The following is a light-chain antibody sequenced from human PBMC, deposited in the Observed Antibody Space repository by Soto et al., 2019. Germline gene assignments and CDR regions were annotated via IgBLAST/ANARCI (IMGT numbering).Light chain of an antibody. V-gene: IGLV1-40*01. CDR2: ANN. CDR1: SSNIGAGYD. Sequence: QSVLTQPPSVSGAPGQRVTISCTGSSSNIGAGYDVHWYQQLPGTAPKLLIYANNNRPSGVPDRFAGSKSGTSVSLAITGLQSDDEADYYCQSYDSSLSGAFVFGSGTKLTVL. J-gene: IGLJ1*01. CDR3: QSYDSSLSGAFV.